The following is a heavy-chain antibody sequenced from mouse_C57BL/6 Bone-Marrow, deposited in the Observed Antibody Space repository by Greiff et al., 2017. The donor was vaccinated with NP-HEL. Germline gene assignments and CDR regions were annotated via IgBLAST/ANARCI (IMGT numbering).Heavy chain of an antibody. CDR2: IYPGSGST. Sequence: QVQLQQPGAELVKPGASVKMSCKASGYTFTSYWITWVKQRPGQGLEWIGDIYPGSGSTNYNEKFKSKATLTVDTSSSTAYMQLSSLTSEDSAVYYCARDRSVNWPFGYWGQGTTLTVSS. J-gene: IGHJ2*01. V-gene: IGHV1-55*01. CDR1: GYTFTSYW. CDR3: ARDRSVNWPFGY. D-gene: IGHD4-1*01.